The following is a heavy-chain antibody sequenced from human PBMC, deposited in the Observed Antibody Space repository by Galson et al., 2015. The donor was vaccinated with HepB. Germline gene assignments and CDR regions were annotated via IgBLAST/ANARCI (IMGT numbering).Heavy chain of an antibody. CDR2: IKSKTDGGTT. CDR1: GFTFSNAW. Sequence: SLRLSCAASGFTFSNAWMSWVRQAPGKGLEWVGRIKSKTDGGTTDYAAPVKGRFTISRDDSKNTLYLQMNSLKTEDTAVYYCTTPHCSSTSCHDYWGQGTLGTVSS. D-gene: IGHD2-2*01. V-gene: IGHV3-15*01. J-gene: IGHJ4*02. CDR3: TTPHCSSTSCHDY.